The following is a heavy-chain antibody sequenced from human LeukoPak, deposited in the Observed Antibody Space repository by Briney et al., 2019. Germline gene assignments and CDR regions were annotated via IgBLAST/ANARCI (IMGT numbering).Heavy chain of an antibody. D-gene: IGHD3/OR15-3a*01. CDR3: ARDFWTYNRDSFDY. CDR1: GFTFSSYD. J-gene: IGHJ4*02. V-gene: IGHV3-30-3*01. CDR2: ISYDGSNK. Sequence: GGSLRLSCAASGFTFSSYDMHWVRQAPGKGLEWVAVISYDGSNKYYADSVKGRFTISRDNSKNTLYLQMNSLRTEDTAVYYCARDFWTYNRDSFDYWGQGTLVTVSS.